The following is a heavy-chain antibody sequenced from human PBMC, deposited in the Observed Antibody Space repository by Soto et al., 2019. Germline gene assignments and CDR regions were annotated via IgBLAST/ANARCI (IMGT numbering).Heavy chain of an antibody. D-gene: IGHD2-15*01. Sequence: GESLQISCETSGFTFISTWIGWVRQMPGKGLELMGVIYPGDSDTRYNPSFQCHVAISADKSISTTYLQWSALTASDTAIYYCARHGGYIGLDNWFDSWGQGTQVTVSS. CDR1: GFTFISTW. V-gene: IGHV5-51*01. CDR2: IYPGDSDT. CDR3: ARHGGYIGLDNWFDS. J-gene: IGHJ5*01.